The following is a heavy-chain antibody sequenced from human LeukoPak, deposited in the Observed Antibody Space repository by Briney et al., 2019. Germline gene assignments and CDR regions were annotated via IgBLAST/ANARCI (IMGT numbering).Heavy chain of an antibody. V-gene: IGHV4-34*01. Sequence: SETLSLTCAVSGGSFSGYYWTWIRQPPGKGLEWIGEINHSGSANYSPSLSSRVTISLDMSENQFSLKLTSVTAADTAVYYCARGRPTVTNAIFDYWGQGTLVTVSS. CDR2: INHSGSA. D-gene: IGHD4-17*01. CDR3: ARGRPTVTNAIFDY. CDR1: GGSFSGYY. J-gene: IGHJ4*02.